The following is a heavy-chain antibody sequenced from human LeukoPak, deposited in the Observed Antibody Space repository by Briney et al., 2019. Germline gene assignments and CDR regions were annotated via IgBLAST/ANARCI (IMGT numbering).Heavy chain of an antibody. V-gene: IGHV3-23*01. CDR3: AKSPSAYSSSWGDYGMDV. J-gene: IGHJ6*02. CDR1: GFTFSSYA. CDR2: ISGSGGST. Sequence: GGSLRLSCAASGFTFSSYAMSWVRQAPGKGLEWVSAISGSGGSTYYADSVKGRFTISRDNSKNTLYLQMNSLRAEDTAVYYCAKSPSAYSSSWGDYGMDVWGQGTTVTVPS. D-gene: IGHD6-13*01.